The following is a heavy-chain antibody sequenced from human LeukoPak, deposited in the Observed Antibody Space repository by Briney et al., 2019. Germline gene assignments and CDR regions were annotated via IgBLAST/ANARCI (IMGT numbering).Heavy chain of an antibody. D-gene: IGHD6-13*01. CDR1: GFTFSSYA. V-gene: IGHV3-23*01. CDR3: AKDDFTNGIAAANDAFDI. CDR2: ISGSGGST. Sequence: GGSLRLSCAASGFTFSSYAMSWVRQALGKGLEWVSAISGSGGSTYYADSVKGRFTISRDNSKNTLYLQMNSLRAEDTAVYYCAKDDFTNGIAAANDAFDIWGQGTMVTVSS. J-gene: IGHJ3*02.